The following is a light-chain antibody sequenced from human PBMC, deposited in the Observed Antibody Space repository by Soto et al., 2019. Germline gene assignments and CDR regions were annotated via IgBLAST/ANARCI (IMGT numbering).Light chain of an antibody. CDR3: SSYTSSSPVV. V-gene: IGLV2-14*01. CDR2: EVS. CDR1: SSDVGGYNY. J-gene: IGLJ2*01. Sequence: QSALTQPASVSGSPGQSITISCTGTSSDVGGYNYVSWYQQHPGKAPKVMIYEVSNRPSGVSNRFSGSKSGNTASLTISGRQAEDESDYYCSSYTSSSPVVFGGGTKLTVL.